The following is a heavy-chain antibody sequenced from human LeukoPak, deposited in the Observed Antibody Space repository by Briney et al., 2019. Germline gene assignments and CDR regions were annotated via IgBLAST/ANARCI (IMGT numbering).Heavy chain of an antibody. CDR2: ISNDGSDK. CDR3: VREGTYFLASGSFQGYYFDN. D-gene: IGHD3-10*01. Sequence: GGSLRLSCAAPGVTFSNYAMHWVRQSPGKGLEWVAVISNDGSDKHHADSVKGRFTVSRDNSKHTVYLQMDRLRVEDTAIYYCVREGTYFLASGSFQGYYFDNWGQGTLVTVSS. J-gene: IGHJ4*02. CDR1: GVTFSNYA. V-gene: IGHV3-30*03.